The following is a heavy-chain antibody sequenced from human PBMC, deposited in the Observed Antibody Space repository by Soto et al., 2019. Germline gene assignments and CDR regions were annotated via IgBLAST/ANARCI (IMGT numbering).Heavy chain of an antibody. V-gene: IGHV3-15*01. CDR1: GFTFSNAW. CDR2: IKSKTDGGTT. CDR3: TKEGRDSSGYLDAFDI. D-gene: IGHD3-22*01. J-gene: IGHJ3*02. Sequence: EVQLVESGGGLVKPGGSLRLSCAASGFTFSNAWMSLVRQAPGKGLEWVGRIKSKTDGGTTDYAAPVKGRFTISRDDSKNTLYLQMNSLKTEDTAGYYCTKEGRDSSGYLDAFDIWGQGTMVTVSS.